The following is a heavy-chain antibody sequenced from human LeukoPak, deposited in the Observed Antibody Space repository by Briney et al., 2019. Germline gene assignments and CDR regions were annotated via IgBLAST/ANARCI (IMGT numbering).Heavy chain of an antibody. CDR1: GFTFTNAW. D-gene: IGHD6-19*01. V-gene: IGHV3-15*01. CDR2: IKRQTDGGTT. CDR3: TTDLQYSSGWYGAFDI. J-gene: IGHJ3*02. Sequence: GGSLRLSCAASGFTFTNAWMNWVRQAPGKGLEWVGRIKRQTDGGTTDYAAPVKGRFTISRDDSKNTLYLQMNSLKTEDTAVYYCTTDLQYSSGWYGAFDIWGQGTMVTVSS.